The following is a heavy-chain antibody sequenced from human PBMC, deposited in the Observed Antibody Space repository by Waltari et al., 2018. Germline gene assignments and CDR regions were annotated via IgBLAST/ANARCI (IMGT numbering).Heavy chain of an antibody. CDR3: ARTSVEMATGGLDY. CDR2: INPNSGVT. D-gene: IGHD5-12*01. Sequence: QVQLVQSGAEVKKPGASVKVSCKASGYTFTGYYMHWVRQAPGQGLEWMGWINPNSGVTNYEQKFQGRVTMTRDTSISTAYMELSRLRSGDTGVYYCARTSVEMATGGLDYWGQGALVTVSA. V-gene: IGHV1-2*02. J-gene: IGHJ4*02. CDR1: GYTFTGYY.